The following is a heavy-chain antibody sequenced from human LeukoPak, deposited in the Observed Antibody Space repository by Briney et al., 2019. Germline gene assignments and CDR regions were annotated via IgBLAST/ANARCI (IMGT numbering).Heavy chain of an antibody. D-gene: IGHD1-26*01. Sequence: AGGSVTLFCAASGFTFDDYGMRWLRQAPGKGREWVSGINWNCGSTGYADSVKGRFTISRDNSKNTLYLQMNSVRAEDTAVYYCAKTLSGTYRVDYWGQGTLVTVSS. CDR1: GFTFDDYG. CDR2: INWNCGST. CDR3: AKTLSGTYRVDY. V-gene: IGHV3-20*04. J-gene: IGHJ4*02.